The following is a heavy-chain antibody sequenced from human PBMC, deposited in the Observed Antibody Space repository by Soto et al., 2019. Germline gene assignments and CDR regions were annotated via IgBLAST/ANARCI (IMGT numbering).Heavy chain of an antibody. D-gene: IGHD2-15*01. CDR3: ARLNPGGSVLGAFDY. CDR2: IYSGGST. CDR1: GFTVSSNY. J-gene: IGHJ4*02. V-gene: IGHV3-66*01. Sequence: GGSLRLSCAASGFTVSSNYMSWVRQAPGKGLEWVSVIYSGGSTYYADSVKGRFTISRDNSKNTLYLQMNSLRAEDTAVYYCARLNPGGSVLGAFDYWGQGTLVTVSS.